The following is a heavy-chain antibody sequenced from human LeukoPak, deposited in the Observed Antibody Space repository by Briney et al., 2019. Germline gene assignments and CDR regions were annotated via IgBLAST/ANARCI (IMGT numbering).Heavy chain of an antibody. CDR1: GYTFTAYN. CDR2: INPNSGGT. J-gene: IGHJ4*02. Sequence: ASVKVSCKASGYTFTAYNMHWVRQAPGQGLEWMGWINPNSGGTNYAQKFQGRVTMTRDTSISTACMELSRLRSDDTAVYYCARDRVVVPAAFDYWGQGTLVTVSS. D-gene: IGHD2-2*01. CDR3: ARDRVVVPAAFDY. V-gene: IGHV1-2*02.